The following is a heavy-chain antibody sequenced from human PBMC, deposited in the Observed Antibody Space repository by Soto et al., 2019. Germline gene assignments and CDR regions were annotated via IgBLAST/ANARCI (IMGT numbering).Heavy chain of an antibody. Sequence: GGSLRLSCAASGFTFSSYAMSWVRQAPGKGLEWVSAISGSGGSTYYADSVKGRFTISGDNSKNTLYLQMNSLRAEDTAVYYCAKAPGDPYYYYYMDVWGKGTTVTVSS. V-gene: IGHV3-23*01. CDR2: ISGSGGST. J-gene: IGHJ6*03. CDR3: AKAPGDPYYYYYMDV. D-gene: IGHD3-10*01. CDR1: GFTFSSYA.